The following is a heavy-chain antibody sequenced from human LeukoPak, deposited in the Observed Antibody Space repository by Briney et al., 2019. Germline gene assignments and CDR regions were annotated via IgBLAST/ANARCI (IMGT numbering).Heavy chain of an antibody. J-gene: IGHJ3*02. CDR2: IYYSGST. CDR1: GGSISSYY. Sequence: SETLSLTCTVSGGSISSYYWSWIRQPPGKGLEWIGYIYYSGSTNYNPSLKSRVTISVDTSKNQFSLKLSSVTAADTAVYYCARATSLVVAATPDAFDIWGQGTMVTVSS. CDR3: ARATSLVVAATPDAFDI. V-gene: IGHV4-59*12. D-gene: IGHD2-15*01.